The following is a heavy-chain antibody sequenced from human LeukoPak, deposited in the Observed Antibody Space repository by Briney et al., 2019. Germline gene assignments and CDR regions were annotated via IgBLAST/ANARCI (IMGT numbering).Heavy chain of an antibody. Sequence: ASVKVSCKASGYTFTGYYMHWVRQAPGQGLEWMGWINPNSGGTNYAQKFQGRVTMTRDTSISTAYMELSRLRSDDTAVYYCARVYNPTGYYRYFDYWGQGTLVTVSS. CDR1: GYTFTGYY. D-gene: IGHD3-9*01. V-gene: IGHV1-2*02. J-gene: IGHJ4*02. CDR3: ARVYNPTGYYRYFDY. CDR2: INPNSGGT.